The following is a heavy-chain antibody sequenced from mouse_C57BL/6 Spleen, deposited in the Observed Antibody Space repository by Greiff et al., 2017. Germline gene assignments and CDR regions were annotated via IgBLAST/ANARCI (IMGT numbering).Heavy chain of an antibody. D-gene: IGHD2-1*01. Sequence: VQLQQSGPELVKPGASVKISCKASGYAFSSSWMNWVKQRPGKGLEWIGRIYPGDGDTNYNGKFKGKATLTADKSSSTAYMQLCSLTSDDSAVYFCARDYYGREAYWGQGTLVTVSA. CDR2: IYPGDGDT. J-gene: IGHJ3*01. CDR3: ARDYYGREAY. CDR1: GYAFSSSW. V-gene: IGHV1-82*01.